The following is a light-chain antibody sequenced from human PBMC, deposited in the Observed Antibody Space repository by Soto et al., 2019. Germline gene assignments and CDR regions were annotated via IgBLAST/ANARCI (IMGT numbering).Light chain of an antibody. CDR2: GAS. J-gene: IGKJ1*01. V-gene: IGKV3-15*01. Sequence: EIVMTQSPATLSVSPWERATLSCRASQSVSNNLAWYQQKPGQAPRLLIYGASTRATGIPARFSGSGSGTEFTLTISSLQSEDFAVYYCQQYNNWPWTFGQGTKVDIK. CDR3: QQYNNWPWT. CDR1: QSVSNN.